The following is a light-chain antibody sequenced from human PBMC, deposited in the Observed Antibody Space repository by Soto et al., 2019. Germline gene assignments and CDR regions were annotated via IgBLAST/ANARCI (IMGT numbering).Light chain of an antibody. CDR2: EVT. CDR1: SGDVGGYDY. V-gene: IGLV2-14*01. Sequence: QSALTQPASVSGSPGQSIAISCTGTSGDVGGYDYVSWYQQHPDKAPKLMIYEVTKRPSWVSNRFSVAKSGNTASLTISGLQPEDEADYDCSSHTSGSTRVFGSWTKLTVL. CDR3: SSHTSGSTRV. J-gene: IGLJ1*01.